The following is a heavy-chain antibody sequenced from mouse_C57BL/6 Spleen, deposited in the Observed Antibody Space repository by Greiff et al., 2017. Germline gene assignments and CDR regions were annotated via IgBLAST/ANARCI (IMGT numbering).Heavy chain of an antibody. V-gene: IGHV5-4*03. J-gene: IGHJ3*01. D-gene: IGHD1-1*01. CDR2: ISDGGSYT. Sequence: DVMLVESGGGLVKPGGSLKLSCAASGFTFSSYAMSWVRQTPEKRLEWVATISDGGSYTYYPDNVKGRFTISRDNAKNNLYLQMSHLKSEDTAMYYCANYYGSSAFAYWGQGTLVTVSA. CDR1: GFTFSSYA. CDR3: ANYYGSSAFAY.